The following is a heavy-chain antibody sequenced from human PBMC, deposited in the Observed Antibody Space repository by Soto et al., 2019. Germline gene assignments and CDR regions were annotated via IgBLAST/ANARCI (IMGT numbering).Heavy chain of an antibody. CDR2: SSYDGRET. CDR3: PRDSGWPILNFDN. V-gene: IGHV3-30*03. J-gene: IGHJ4*02. CDR1: EFDFSSYG. Sequence: XGSLRLSCAASEFDFSSYGIHWVRQAPGKGLEWVAASSYDGRETFYADSAKGRFTVSKEMSKNTAFLQMNALRHEDTAVYFCPRDSGWPILNFDNWGQGTPVTVSS. D-gene: IGHD3-10*01.